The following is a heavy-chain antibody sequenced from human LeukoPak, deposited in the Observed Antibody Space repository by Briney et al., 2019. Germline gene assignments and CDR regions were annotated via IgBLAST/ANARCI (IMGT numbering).Heavy chain of an antibody. Sequence: GGSLRLSCEASGFAFSTFFMAWVRQSSGKGLEWVADIKPDGSETYYKGSVEGRFTISRGNADNSLYLQMNSLRAEDTAVYYCARDPGGSGWGAFDIWGQGTMVTVSS. CDR1: GFAFSTFF. CDR2: IKPDGSET. D-gene: IGHD4-23*01. CDR3: ARDPGGSGWGAFDI. J-gene: IGHJ3*02. V-gene: IGHV3-7*05.